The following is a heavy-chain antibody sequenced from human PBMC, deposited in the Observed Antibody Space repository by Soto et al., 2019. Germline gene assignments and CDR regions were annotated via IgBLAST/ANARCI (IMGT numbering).Heavy chain of an antibody. CDR3: ARTAVFAAPPNDFGKYSNYYGRDF. D-gene: IGHD3-3*01. Sequence: GGSLDIACAASGFTFSSYWMSWVRQAPGKGLEWVANIKQDGSEKYYVYSVKGRFHIPRENAKNSLYLKINSRRAEDTAVYYCARTAVFAAPPNDFGKYSNYYGRDFWGQGTTVPVSS. V-gene: IGHV3-7*01. CDR2: IKQDGSEK. CDR1: GFTFSSYW. J-gene: IGHJ6*02.